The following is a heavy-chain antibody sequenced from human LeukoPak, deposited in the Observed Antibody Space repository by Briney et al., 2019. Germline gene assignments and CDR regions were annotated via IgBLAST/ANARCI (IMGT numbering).Heavy chain of an antibody. CDR2: IGTAGDT. CDR1: GFAFSSYD. CDR3: ARDPTVTYYYYYYMDV. J-gene: IGHJ6*03. Sequence: PGGSLRLSCAASGFAFSSYDMHWVRQATGKGLEWVSAIGTAGDTYYPGSVKGRFTISRENAKNSLYLQMNSLRAGDTAVYYCARDPTVTYYYYYYMDVWGKGTTVTVSS. D-gene: IGHD4-11*01. V-gene: IGHV3-13*01.